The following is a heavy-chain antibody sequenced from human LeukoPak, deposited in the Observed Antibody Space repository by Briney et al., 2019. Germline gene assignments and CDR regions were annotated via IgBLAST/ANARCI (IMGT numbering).Heavy chain of an antibody. CDR3: AMDDSSGYYSSYFDY. CDR1: GFTFSNYA. Sequence: GGSLRLSCAASGFTFSNYAMNWVRQAPGKGLEWVSTISDSGGSTYYADSVKGRFTISRDNSKNTLYLQMNSLRAEDTAVYYCAMDDSSGYYSSYFDYWGQGTLVTVSS. J-gene: IGHJ4*02. CDR2: ISDSGGST. D-gene: IGHD3-22*01. V-gene: IGHV3-23*01.